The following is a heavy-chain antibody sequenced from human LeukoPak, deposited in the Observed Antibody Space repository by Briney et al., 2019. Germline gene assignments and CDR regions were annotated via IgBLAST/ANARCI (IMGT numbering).Heavy chain of an antibody. CDR3: AKDSSGYYGY. D-gene: IGHD3-22*01. CDR2: ISYDGSNK. J-gene: IGHJ4*02. CDR1: GFTFSSYG. V-gene: IGHV3-30*18. Sequence: PGRSLRLSCAASGFTFSSYGMHWVRQAPGKGLEWVAVISYDGSNKYYADSVKGRFTISRDNSKNTLYLQMNSLRAEDTAVYYCAKDSSGYYGYWGQGTLVTVSS.